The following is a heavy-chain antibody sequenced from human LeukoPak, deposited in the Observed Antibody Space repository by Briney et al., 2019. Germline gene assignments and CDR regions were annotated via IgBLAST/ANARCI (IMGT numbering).Heavy chain of an antibody. CDR1: GGSFSGYY. D-gene: IGHD3-10*01. CDR3: ARPGYYVSGSSEIDY. CDR2: INHSGST. Sequence: PSETLSLTCAVYGGSFSGYYWSWIRQPPGKGLEWVGEINHSGSTNYNPSLKSRVTISVDTSKNQFSLKLSSVTAADTAVYYCARPGYYVSGSSEIDYWGQGTLVTVSS. V-gene: IGHV4-34*01. J-gene: IGHJ4*02.